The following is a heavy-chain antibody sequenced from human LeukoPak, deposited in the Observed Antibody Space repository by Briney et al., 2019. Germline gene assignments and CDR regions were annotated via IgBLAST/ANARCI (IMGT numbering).Heavy chain of an antibody. J-gene: IGHJ4*02. CDR1: GDSISSSSYY. D-gene: IGHD6-19*01. V-gene: IGHV4-39*01. CDR3: ARQTPVAGTFDY. CDR2: IYYSGST. Sequence: SETLSLTCTVSGDSISSSSYYWGWIRQPPGKGLEWIGSIYYSGSTYYNPSLKSRVTISVDTSKNQFSLKLSSVTAADTAVYYCARQTPVAGTFDYWGQGTLVTVSS.